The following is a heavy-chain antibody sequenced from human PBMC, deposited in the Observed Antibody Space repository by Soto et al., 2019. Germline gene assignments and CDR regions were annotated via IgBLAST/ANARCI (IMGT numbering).Heavy chain of an antibody. CDR2: IYYSGST. D-gene: IGHD2-21*02. CDR1: GGSISSGGYY. Sequence: QVQLQESGPGLVKPSQTLSLTCTVSGGSISSGGYYWSWIRQHPGKGLEWIGYIYYSGSTYYNPSLKNRVPISVDASKNQFSLKLSSVTAADTAVYYCARVCGGDCHYGMDVWGQGTTVTVSS. V-gene: IGHV4-31*03. CDR3: ARVCGGDCHYGMDV. J-gene: IGHJ6*02.